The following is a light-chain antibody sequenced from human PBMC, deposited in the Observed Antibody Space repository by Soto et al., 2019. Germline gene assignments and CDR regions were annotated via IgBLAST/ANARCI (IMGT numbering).Light chain of an antibody. CDR2: DAS. V-gene: IGKV3-11*01. J-gene: IGKJ5*01. CDR1: QSVSSY. CDR3: QQRSNLPLIT. Sequence: EIVLTQSPATLSLSPGERATLSCRASQSVSSYLAWYQQQPCQAPRPLIYDASNRATGIPARFSGSGSGTDFTLTISSLEPADFAVFYCQQRSNLPLITFGQGTRLEIK.